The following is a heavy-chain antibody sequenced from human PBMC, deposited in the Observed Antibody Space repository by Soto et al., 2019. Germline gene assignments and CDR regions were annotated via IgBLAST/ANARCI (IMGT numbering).Heavy chain of an antibody. Sequence: QVQLVESGGGVVQPGRSLRLSCAASGFTFSSYGMHWVRQAPGQGLEWVAVIWDDGSNKYYADSVKGRFTTSRDNSKNTLYLQMNRLRAEDTAGYYCARDLWDGYNHGPFDYWGQGTLVTLSS. D-gene: IGHD5-12*01. CDR1: GFTFSSYG. V-gene: IGHV3-33*01. CDR3: ARDLWDGYNHGPFDY. CDR2: IWDDGSNK. J-gene: IGHJ4*02.